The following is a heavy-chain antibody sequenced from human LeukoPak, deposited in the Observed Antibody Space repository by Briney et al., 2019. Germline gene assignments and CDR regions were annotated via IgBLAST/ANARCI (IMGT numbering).Heavy chain of an antibody. CDR2: INPNSGGT. J-gene: IGHJ4*02. CDR3: ARIEGVTTSFGDY. CDR1: GYSFTGHY. Sequence: ASVKVSCKASGYSFTGHYMHWVRQAPGQGLEWMGWINPNSGGTNYAQKFQGRVTMTRDTSISTAYMELSRLRSDDTAVYYCARIEGVTTSFGDYWGQGTLVTVSS. V-gene: IGHV1-2*02. D-gene: IGHD4-17*01.